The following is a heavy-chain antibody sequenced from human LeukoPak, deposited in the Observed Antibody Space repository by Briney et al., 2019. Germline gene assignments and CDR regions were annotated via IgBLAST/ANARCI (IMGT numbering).Heavy chain of an antibody. V-gene: IGHV1-2*02. D-gene: IGHD3-22*01. CDR3: ARGPYYYDSSGYYPSGY. CDR2: INPNSGGT. Sequence: EASVKVSCKASGYTFTSYDINWVRQATGQGLEWMGWINPNSGGTNYAQKFQGRVTMTRDTSISTAYMELSRLRSDDTAVYYCARGPYYYDSSGYYPSGYWGQGTLVTVSS. J-gene: IGHJ4*02. CDR1: GYTFTSYD.